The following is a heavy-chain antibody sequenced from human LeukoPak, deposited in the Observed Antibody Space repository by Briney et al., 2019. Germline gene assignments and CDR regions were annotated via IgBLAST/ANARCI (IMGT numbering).Heavy chain of an antibody. V-gene: IGHV3-23*01. CDR3: ARAEGGYYDSSGYYAFDY. Sequence: GGSLRLSCAASGFTFSDYWMTWVRQAPGKGLEWVSAISGSGGSTYYADSVKGRFTISRDNSKNTLYLQMNSLRAEDTAVYYCARAEGGYYDSSGYYAFDYWGQGTLVTVSS. CDR2: ISGSGGST. CDR1: GFTFSDYW. D-gene: IGHD3-22*01. J-gene: IGHJ4*02.